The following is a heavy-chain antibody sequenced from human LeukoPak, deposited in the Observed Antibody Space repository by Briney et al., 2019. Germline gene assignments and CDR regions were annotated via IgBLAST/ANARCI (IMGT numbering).Heavy chain of an antibody. Sequence: GGSLRLPCAASGFTFSNYAIHWVRRPPGKGLEWVAVISYDGSNKFYADSVKGRFTISRDNSKNSLYLQMNSLRADDTAVYYCARDSGFSGAQRGEFWGQGTLVTVSS. V-gene: IGHV3-30*04. CDR1: GFTFSNYA. CDR3: ARDSGFSGAQRGEF. CDR2: ISYDGSNK. D-gene: IGHD3-10*01. J-gene: IGHJ4*02.